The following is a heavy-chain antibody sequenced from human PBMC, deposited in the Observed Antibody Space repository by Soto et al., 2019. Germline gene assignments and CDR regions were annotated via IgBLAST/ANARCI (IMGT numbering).Heavy chain of an antibody. CDR3: ASSQKGYNWNYFDH. V-gene: IGHV4-39*01. J-gene: IGHJ4*02. Sequence: SETLSLTCAVSGGSISGSYYYWGWLRQSPGRGPEWIGSVFYTGFTSYNPSLESRVSVSVDTSKNQFSLKVSAVTAAATAVYYCASSQKGYNWNYFDHWGQGALVTVSS. CDR1: GGSISGSYYY. D-gene: IGHD1-20*01. CDR2: VFYTGFT.